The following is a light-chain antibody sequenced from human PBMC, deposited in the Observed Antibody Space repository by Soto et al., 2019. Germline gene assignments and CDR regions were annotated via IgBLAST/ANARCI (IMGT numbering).Light chain of an antibody. CDR1: SSNIGSKT. J-gene: IGLJ2*01. CDR3: AAWDDSLNVVV. V-gene: IGLV1-44*01. CDR2: TNN. Sequence: QSVLTQPPSASGTPGQRVTISCSGSSSNIGSKTVSWYQQLPGTAPKLLIYTNNQRPSGVPDRFSGSKSGTSASLAISGLQSEDEANYYCAAWDDSLNVVVFGGGTKVTVL.